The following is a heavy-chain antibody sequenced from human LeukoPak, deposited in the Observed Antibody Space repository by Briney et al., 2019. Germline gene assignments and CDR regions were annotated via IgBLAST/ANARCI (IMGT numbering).Heavy chain of an antibody. CDR2: ISSSSSTI. CDR1: GFTFSSYS. D-gene: IGHD3-10*01. V-gene: IGHV3-48*04. J-gene: IGHJ6*02. Sequence: PGGSLRLSCAASGFTFSSYSMNWVRQAPGKGLEWVSYISSSSSTIYYADSVKGRFTISRDNAKNSLYLQMNSLRAEDTAVYYCARDSLPDGVRGVIVGYYYGMDVWGQGTTVTVSS. CDR3: ARDSLPDGVRGVIVGYYYGMDV.